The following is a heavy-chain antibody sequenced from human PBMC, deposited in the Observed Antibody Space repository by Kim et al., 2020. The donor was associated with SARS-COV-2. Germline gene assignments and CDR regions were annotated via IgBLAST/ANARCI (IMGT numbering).Heavy chain of an antibody. J-gene: IGHJ4*02. V-gene: IGHV6-1*01. D-gene: IGHD5-18*01. CDR3: ARDRYSYGYFDY. Sequence: DYAVSVKSRITINPDTSKTQFSLQLNSVTPEDTAVYYCARDRYSYGYFDYWGQGTLVTVSS.